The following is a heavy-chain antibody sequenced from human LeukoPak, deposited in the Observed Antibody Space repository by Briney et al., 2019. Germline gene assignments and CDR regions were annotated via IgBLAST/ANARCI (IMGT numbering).Heavy chain of an antibody. CDR3: AKDGYDSSGRLDY. CDR2: ISYDGSNK. V-gene: IGHV3-30*18. J-gene: IGHJ4*02. Sequence: GGSLRLSCAAPGFTFSSYGMHWVRQAPGKGLEWVAVISYDGSNKYYADSVKGRFTISRDNSKNTLYLQMNSLRAEDTAVYYCAKDGYDSSGRLDYWGQGTLVTVSS. D-gene: IGHD3-22*01. CDR1: GFTFSSYG.